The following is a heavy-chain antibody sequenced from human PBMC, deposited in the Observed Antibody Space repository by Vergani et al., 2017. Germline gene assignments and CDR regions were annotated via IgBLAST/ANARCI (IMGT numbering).Heavy chain of an antibody. J-gene: IGHJ4*02. CDR2: IGWNSGSI. CDR1: GFNFDDYA. Sequence: EVQLVESGGGLVPPGRSLRLSCAASGFNFDDYAMHWVRQAPGKGLEWVSGIGWNSGSIGYADSVKGRFTISRNHAKNSLYLQMNSLRAADTALYYWAKDHGSGWSYYFDYWGQGTLVTVSS. D-gene: IGHD6-19*01. V-gene: IGHV3-9*01. CDR3: AKDHGSGWSYYFDY.